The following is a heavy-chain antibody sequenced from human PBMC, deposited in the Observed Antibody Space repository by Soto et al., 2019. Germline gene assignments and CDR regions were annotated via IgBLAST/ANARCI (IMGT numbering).Heavy chain of an antibody. CDR3: ATRFNQTDY. CDR1: GGTFSSYA. J-gene: IGHJ4*02. Sequence: ASVKVSCKASGGTFSSYAISWVRQAPRQGLEWMGGIIPIFGTANYAQKFQGRVTITADKSTSTAYMELSSLRSEDTAVYYCATRFNQTDYWGQGTLVTVSS. V-gene: IGHV1-69*06. CDR2: IIPIFGTA.